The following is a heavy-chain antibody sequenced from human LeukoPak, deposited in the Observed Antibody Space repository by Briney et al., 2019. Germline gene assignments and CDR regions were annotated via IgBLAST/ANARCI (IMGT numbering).Heavy chain of an antibody. J-gene: IGHJ4*02. CDR3: ARAYDFWSGYYFDY. CDR2: IYYSGST. V-gene: IGHV4-59*01. Sequence: SETLSLTCTVSGGSISSYYWSWIRQPPGKGLESIGYIYYSGSTNNNPSLKSRVTISVDTSKNQFSLKLSSVTAADTAVYYCARAYDFWSGYYFDYWGQGTLVTVSS. D-gene: IGHD3-3*01. CDR1: GGSISSYY.